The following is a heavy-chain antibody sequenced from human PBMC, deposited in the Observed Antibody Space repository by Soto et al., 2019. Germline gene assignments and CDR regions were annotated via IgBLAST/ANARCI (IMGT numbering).Heavy chain of an antibody. J-gene: IGHJ5*02. CDR1: GYCLTNND. Sequence: GXSVKVSCKASGYCLTNNDFGWGRRATGQGLEWMGWMNPGSGDTGYAQKFQGRVTMTRDISTATAYMELSSLRSDDTATYYCARMATFGSLNWFDPWGQGTLVTVSS. CDR2: MNPGSGDT. D-gene: IGHD3-16*01. V-gene: IGHV1-8*01. CDR3: ARMATFGSLNWFDP.